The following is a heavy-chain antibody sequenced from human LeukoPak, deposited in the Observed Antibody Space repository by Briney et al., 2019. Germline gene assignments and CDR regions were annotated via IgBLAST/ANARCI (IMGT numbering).Heavy chain of an antibody. CDR2: IYSGGST. Sequence: PGGSLRLSCAASGFTVSSNYMSWVRQAPGKGLEWVSVIYSGGSTYYADSVKGRFTISRDNSKNTLYLQMNSLRTEDTAVYYCARPFHKFFDYWGQGTLVTVSS. V-gene: IGHV3-66*02. D-gene: IGHD3-3*02. J-gene: IGHJ4*02. CDR1: GFTVSSNY. CDR3: ARPFHKFFDY.